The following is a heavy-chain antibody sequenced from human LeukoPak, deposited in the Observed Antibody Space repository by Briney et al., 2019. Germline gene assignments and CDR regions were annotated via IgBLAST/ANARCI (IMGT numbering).Heavy chain of an antibody. CDR1: GLTFSSYA. D-gene: IGHD6-19*01. J-gene: IGHJ4*02. CDR2: VSGSGDIT. Sequence: GGSLRLSCAASGLTFSSYAMSWVRQPPGEGLEWVSAVSGSGDITHYADAVKGRFTISRDNSKNTLYLQMNSLRDEDTAVYYCVKDQPPSRGWVGWGQGTPVTVSS. CDR3: VKDQPPSRGWVG. V-gene: IGHV3-23*01.